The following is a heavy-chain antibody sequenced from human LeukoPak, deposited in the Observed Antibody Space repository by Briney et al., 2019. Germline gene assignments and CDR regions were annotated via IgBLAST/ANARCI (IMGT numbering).Heavy chain of an antibody. CDR1: GFTFSSYA. CDR3: ARGPVGQWLTYYFDY. CDR2: ISGSGGST. D-gene: IGHD6-19*01. Sequence: QPGGSLRLSCAASGFTFSSYAMSWVRQAPGKGLEWVSAISGSGGSTYYADSVKGRFTISRDNSKNTLYLQMNSLRAEDTAVYYCARGPVGQWLTYYFDYWGQGTLVTVSS. V-gene: IGHV3-23*01. J-gene: IGHJ4*02.